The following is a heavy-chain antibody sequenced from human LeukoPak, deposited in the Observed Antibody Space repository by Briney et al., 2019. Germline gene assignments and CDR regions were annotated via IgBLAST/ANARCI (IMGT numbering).Heavy chain of an antibody. V-gene: IGHV4-39*07. CDR3: ARLGSYHDF. CDR1: GGSIGSSNYY. Sequence: SETLSLTCTVSGGSIGSSNYYWGWIRQPPGKGLEWVGSIYYSGTTYYNPSLKSRVTISVDTSKNQFSLKLTSVTAADTAVYFCARLGSYHDFWGQGALVTVSS. D-gene: IGHD1-26*01. CDR2: IYYSGTT. J-gene: IGHJ4*02.